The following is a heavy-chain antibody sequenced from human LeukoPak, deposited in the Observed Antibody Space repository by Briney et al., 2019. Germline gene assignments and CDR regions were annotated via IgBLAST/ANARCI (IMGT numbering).Heavy chain of an antibody. CDR2: IGYTRTDK. J-gene: IGHJ4*02. CDR3: VRGDNRDY. CDR1: GFTFSTST. V-gene: IGHV3-21*01. Sequence: PGGSLRLSCAASGFTFSTSTMNWVRQAPGKGLEWVSSIGYTRTDKYYVASVKGRFTISRDNAENSLYLQMNILRAEDSAVYYCVRGDNRDYWGQGTLVTVSS. D-gene: IGHD1-14*01.